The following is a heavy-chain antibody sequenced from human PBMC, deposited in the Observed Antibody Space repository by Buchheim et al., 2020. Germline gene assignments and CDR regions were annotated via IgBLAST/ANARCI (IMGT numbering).Heavy chain of an antibody. V-gene: IGHV4-61*02. J-gene: IGHJ6*02. CDR2: IYTSGST. CDR1: GGSISSGSYY. CDR3: ARELPTFCSSTSCINNMDV. D-gene: IGHD2-2*01. Sequence: QVQLQESGPGLVKPSQTLSLTYTVSGGSISSGSYYWSWIRQPAGKGLEWIGRIYTSGSTDYNPSLKSRVTISVYTSKNQFSLKPSSVTAADTAVYYCARELPTFCSSTSCINNMDVWGQGTT.